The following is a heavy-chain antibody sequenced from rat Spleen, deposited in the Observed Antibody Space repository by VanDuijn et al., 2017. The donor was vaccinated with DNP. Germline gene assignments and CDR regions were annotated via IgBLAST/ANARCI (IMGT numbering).Heavy chain of an antibody. CDR1: GFIFSDYN. CDR3: ARRHSGFDY. Sequence: EVQLVESGGGLVQPGRSLKVSCVASGFIFSDYNMAWVRQTPKTGLEWVATITYDGTRTFYRDSVRGRFTISRDNAKSTLYLQMDSLRSEDTATYYCARRHSGFDYWGQGTLVTVSS. D-gene: IGHD3-5*01. J-gene: IGHJ3*01. V-gene: IGHV5S10*01. CDR2: ITYDGTRT.